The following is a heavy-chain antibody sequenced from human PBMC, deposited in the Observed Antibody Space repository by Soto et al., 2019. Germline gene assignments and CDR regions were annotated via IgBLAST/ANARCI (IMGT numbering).Heavy chain of an antibody. J-gene: IGHJ5*02. Sequence: GGSLRLSCAASGFTFSSYGMHWVRQAPGKGLEWVAVIWYDGSNKYYADSVKGRFTISRDNSKNTLYLQMNSLRAEDTAVYYCARDASLELPDSGWFDPWGQGTLVTVSS. V-gene: IGHV3-33*01. CDR1: GFTFSSYG. CDR3: ARDASLELPDSGWFDP. CDR2: IWYDGSNK. D-gene: IGHD1-7*01.